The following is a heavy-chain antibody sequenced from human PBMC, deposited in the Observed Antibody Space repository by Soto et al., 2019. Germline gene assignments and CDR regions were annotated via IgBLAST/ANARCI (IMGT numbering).Heavy chain of an antibody. V-gene: IGHV3-7*05. CDR1: GFTFSNYW. CDR2: MNQDGSQE. Sequence: EVQLVESGGGLVQPGGSLRLSCAASGFTFSNYWMSWVRQAPGKGLEWVANMNQDGSQEYYVDSVKGRFTISRDNAENSLYLQMNSLRDEDTAVYYCAKAPRGSGRDYYFDYWGQGTLITVSS. CDR3: AKAPRGSGRDYYFDY. J-gene: IGHJ4*02. D-gene: IGHD3-10*01.